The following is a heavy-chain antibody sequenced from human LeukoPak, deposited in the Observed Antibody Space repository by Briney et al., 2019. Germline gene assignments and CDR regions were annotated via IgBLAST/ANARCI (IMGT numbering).Heavy chain of an antibody. CDR1: GGSISSYY. D-gene: IGHD3-10*01. CDR3: ARATSIYGSGSYPFDY. CDR2: IYYSGST. V-gene: IGHV4-59*08. Sequence: SETLSLTCTVSGGSISSYYWSWIRQPPGKGLEWIGYIYYSGSTNYNPSLKSRVTISVDTSKNQFSLKLTSVTAADTAVYYCARATSIYGSGSYPFDYWGQGTLVTVSS. J-gene: IGHJ4*02.